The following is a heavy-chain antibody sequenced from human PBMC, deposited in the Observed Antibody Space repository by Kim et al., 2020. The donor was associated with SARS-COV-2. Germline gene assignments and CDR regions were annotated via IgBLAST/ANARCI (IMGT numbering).Heavy chain of an antibody. Sequence: SETLSLTCAVYGGSFSGYYWSWIRQPPGKGLEWIGEINHSGSTNYNPSLKSRVTISVDTSKNQFSLKLSSVTAADTAVYYCARGEWGGGWLTWFDPWGQG. CDR3: ARGEWGGGWLTWFDP. CDR1: GGSFSGYY. V-gene: IGHV4-34*01. D-gene: IGHD6-19*01. J-gene: IGHJ5*02. CDR2: INHSGST.